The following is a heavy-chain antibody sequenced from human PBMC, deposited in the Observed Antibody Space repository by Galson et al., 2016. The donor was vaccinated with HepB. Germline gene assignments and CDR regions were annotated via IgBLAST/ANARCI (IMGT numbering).Heavy chain of an antibody. J-gene: IGHJ4*02. D-gene: IGHD3-22*01. CDR2: IIPIFGTS. V-gene: IGHV1-69*06. Sequence: SVKVSCKASGGTFSSYAISWVRQAPGQGLEWMGGIIPIFGTSNYAQKFQDRVTITADTSTNTAYMDLSGLRSDDTAVYYCARDRGASMIRDLYYWGQGTLVTVSS. CDR3: ARDRGASMIRDLYY. CDR1: GGTFSSYA.